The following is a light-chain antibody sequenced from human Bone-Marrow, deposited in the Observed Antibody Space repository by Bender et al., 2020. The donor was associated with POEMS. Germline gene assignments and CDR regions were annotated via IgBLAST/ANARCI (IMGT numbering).Light chain of an antibody. Sequence: QSALTQPASVSGSPGQSITISCTGTSSDVGSFNLVSWYQQHPGKAPKLIICEVSKRPSGVSNRFSASKSGNTASLTVSGLQAEDEADYYCCSYADSSTLVLGTGTKVTVL. V-gene: IGLV2-23*02. J-gene: IGLJ1*01. CDR3: CSYADSSTLV. CDR1: SSDVGSFNL. CDR2: EVS.